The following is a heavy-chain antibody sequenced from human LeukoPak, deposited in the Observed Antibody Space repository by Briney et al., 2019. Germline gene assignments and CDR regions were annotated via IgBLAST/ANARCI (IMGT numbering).Heavy chain of an antibody. CDR2: ISSRSSYI. J-gene: IGHJ4*02. D-gene: IGHD3-22*01. Sequence: GASLRLPFAASGFTFSSYSMNWVRQAPGKGLDWVASISSRSSYIYYADSVKGRFTISRDNAKNSLYLQMNSLRAEDTAVYYCARARKDCDSSGYYYFDYWGQGTLVTVSS. CDR1: GFTFSSYS. CDR3: ARARKDCDSSGYYYFDY. V-gene: IGHV3-21*01.